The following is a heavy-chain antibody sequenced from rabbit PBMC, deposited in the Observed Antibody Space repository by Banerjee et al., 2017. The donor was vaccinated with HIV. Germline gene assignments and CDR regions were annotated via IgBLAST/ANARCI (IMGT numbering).Heavy chain of an antibody. V-gene: IGHV1S40*01. CDR2: IYTGSWGSP. CDR1: GFDFSSNA. CDR3: ARGYGGYGYFNL. D-gene: IGHD6-1*01. Sequence: QSLEESGGDLVKPGASLTLTCTASGFDFSSNAMCWVRQAPGKGLEWIACIYTGSWGSPYYASWAEGRFTISKTSSTTATLQMTSLTAADTATYFWARGYGGYGYFNLWGPGTLVTVS. J-gene: IGHJ4*01.